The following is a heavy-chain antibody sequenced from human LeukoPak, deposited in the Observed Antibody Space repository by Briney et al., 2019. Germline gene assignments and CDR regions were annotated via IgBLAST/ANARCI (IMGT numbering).Heavy chain of an antibody. J-gene: IGHJ6*02. D-gene: IGHD1-1*01. CDR2: ISGSGSST. V-gene: IGHV3-23*01. CDR3: AKGVGIYYYYGMDV. CDR1: GFTLSSYA. Sequence: GGSLRLSCAASGFTLSSYAMTWVRQAPGKGLEWVSAISGSGSSTHYADAVKGRFTISRDNSKNTLYLQMNSLRAEDTAVYYCAKGVGIYYYYGMDVWGQGTTVTVSS.